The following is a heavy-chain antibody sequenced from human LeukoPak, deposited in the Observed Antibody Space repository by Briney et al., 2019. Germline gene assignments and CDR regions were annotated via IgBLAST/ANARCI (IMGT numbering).Heavy chain of an antibody. CDR3: ARARYCSGGSCYPFDY. V-gene: IGHV3-21*01. CDR2: ISSSSSYI. D-gene: IGHD2-15*01. J-gene: IGHJ4*02. CDR1: GFTFSTYW. Sequence: PGGSLRLSCVASGFTFSTYWMNWVRQAPGKGLEWVSSISSSSSYIYYADSVKDRFTISRDNAKNSLYLQMNSLRAEDTAVYYCARARYCSGGSCYPFDYWGQGTLVTVSS.